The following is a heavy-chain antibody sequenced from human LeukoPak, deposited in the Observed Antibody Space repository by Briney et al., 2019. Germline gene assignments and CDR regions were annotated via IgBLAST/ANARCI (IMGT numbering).Heavy chain of an antibody. V-gene: IGHV4-4*07. CDR1: GGSISSSY. D-gene: IGHD6-25*01. CDR3: ATKKTTPRSGFDY. Sequence: PSETLSLTRNVSGGSISSSYWSWIRQPAGKGLEWIGRIYTSGSTNYNPSLRSRVTMSVDTSKNQFSLKLTSVTAADTAIYYCATKKTTPRSGFDYWGQGTLVTVSS. J-gene: IGHJ4*02. CDR2: IYTSGST.